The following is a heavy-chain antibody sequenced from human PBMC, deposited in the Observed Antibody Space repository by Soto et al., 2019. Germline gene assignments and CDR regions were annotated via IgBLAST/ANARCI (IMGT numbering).Heavy chain of an antibody. CDR3: ASFSLPLDPGFDP. CDR2: TDHFGRT. V-gene: IGHV4-34*01. CDR1: GGSFIDYY. Sequence: SDTLSDPWSSFGGSFIDYYWSWIRQPPGKGLEWIGETDHFGRTNYNPSLKSRVTVSLDAAKNQFSLKLSSVTAAETAVYYCASFSLPLDPGFDPWGQGTLVTVSS. J-gene: IGHJ5*02. D-gene: IGHD3-3*01.